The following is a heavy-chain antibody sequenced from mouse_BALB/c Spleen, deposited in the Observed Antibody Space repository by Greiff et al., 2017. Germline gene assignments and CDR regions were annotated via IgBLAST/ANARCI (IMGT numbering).Heavy chain of an antibody. CDR1: GYTFSSYW. CDR3: ARCGGKGTWFAY. Sequence: VQLQQSGAELMKPGASVKISCKVTGYTFSSYWIEWVKQRPGHGLEWIGEILPGSGSTNYNEKFKGKATFTADTSSNTAYMQLSSLTSEDSAVYYCARCGGKGTWFAYWGQGTLVTVSA. J-gene: IGHJ3*01. CDR2: ILPGSGST. D-gene: IGHD1-1*02. V-gene: IGHV1-9*01.